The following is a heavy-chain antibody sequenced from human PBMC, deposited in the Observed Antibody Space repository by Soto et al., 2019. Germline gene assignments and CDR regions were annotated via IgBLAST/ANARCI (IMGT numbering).Heavy chain of an antibody. J-gene: IGHJ5*02. V-gene: IGHV4-39*01. CDR3: ARRERAAGTDRWFEP. D-gene: IGHD6-13*01. CDR2: MYYSVST. Sequence: SDTLSLTFTVSGGSISSISFHWGWIRQPPGMELEWIGSMYYSVSTYSSPSLKSRVTISVDTSKNQISLKLSFVTAADTAVYYCARRERAAGTDRWFEPWGQGTLVT. CDR1: GGSISSISFH.